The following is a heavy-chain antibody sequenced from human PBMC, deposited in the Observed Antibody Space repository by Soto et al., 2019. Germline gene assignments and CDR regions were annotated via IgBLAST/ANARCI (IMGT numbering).Heavy chain of an antibody. V-gene: IGHV4-34*01. CDR3: ARGGSSDWQVALDI. J-gene: IGHJ3*02. D-gene: IGHD6-19*01. CDR2: TNHSGSS. CDR1: AGSFSHYY. Sequence: QVQQPPWGAGLLKPSETLSLTCAVYAGSFSHYYWKWIRQSPGKGLEWIGKTNHSGSSNYNRSLRSRVSISVDMSKNQFSLRLTSVTAADTAVYYCARGGSSDWQVALDIWGQGTMVTVSS.